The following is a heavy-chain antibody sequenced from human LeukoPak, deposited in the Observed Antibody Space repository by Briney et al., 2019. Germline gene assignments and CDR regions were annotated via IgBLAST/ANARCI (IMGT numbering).Heavy chain of an antibody. J-gene: IGHJ6*02. CDR2: NKPLLGVP. V-gene: IGHV1-69*04. CDR1: GDTFNSHT. D-gene: IGHD3-3*01. Sequence: SVKVSCKVSGDTFNSHTINWVRQAPGQGLDWMGRNKPLLGVPYYSQKFQGRVTITADKSANIAYMELNTLRPDDTAVYYCARDPSDYDFWTGTYYFSGLDVWGQGTSVTVSS. CDR3: ARDPSDYDFWTGTYYFSGLDV.